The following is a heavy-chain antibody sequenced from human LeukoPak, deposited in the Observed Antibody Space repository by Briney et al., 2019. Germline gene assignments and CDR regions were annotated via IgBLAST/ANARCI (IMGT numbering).Heavy chain of an antibody. CDR3: ARGGYRGGWYVHYYFDY. V-gene: IGHV1-8*03. Sequence: ASVKVSCKASGYTFTSYGINWVRQATGQGLEWMGWMNPNSGNTGYAQKFQGRVTITRNTSISTAYMELSSLRSEDTAVYYCARGGYRGGWYVHYYFDYWGQGTLVTVSS. CDR2: MNPNSGNT. CDR1: GYTFTSYG. J-gene: IGHJ4*02. D-gene: IGHD6-19*01.